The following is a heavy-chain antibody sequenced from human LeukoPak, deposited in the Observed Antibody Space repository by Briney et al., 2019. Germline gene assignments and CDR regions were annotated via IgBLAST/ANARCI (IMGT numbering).Heavy chain of an antibody. V-gene: IGHV3-23*01. J-gene: IGHJ6*02. CDR3: ARVKTGTTQRYYYGMDV. D-gene: IGHD1-1*01. Sequence: GVSLRLSCPASGFTFNSYAMSWVRQAPGEGLEWVSAVSGSGGSTYHADSVKCRFAISRDNCNNTLYLQMNSLRAEDTAVYYCARVKTGTTQRYYYGMDVWGQETTVTVSS. CDR1: GFTFNSYA. CDR2: VSGSGGST.